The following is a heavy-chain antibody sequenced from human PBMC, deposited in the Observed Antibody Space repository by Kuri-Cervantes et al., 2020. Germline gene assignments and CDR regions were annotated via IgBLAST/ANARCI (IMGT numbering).Heavy chain of an antibody. V-gene: IGHV1-46*01. CDR1: GYTFTSYY. D-gene: IGHD6-19*01. J-gene: IGHJ4*02. CDR2: INPSGGST. CDR3: ARPALIAVAGTVGRGGRGSGYYFDS. Sequence: ASVKVSCKASGYTFTSYYMHWVRQAPGQGLEWMGIINPSGGSTSYAQKFQGRVTMTRDTSTSTVYMELSSLRSEDTAVYYCARPALIAVAGTVGRGGRGSGYYFDSWGRGTLVTVSS.